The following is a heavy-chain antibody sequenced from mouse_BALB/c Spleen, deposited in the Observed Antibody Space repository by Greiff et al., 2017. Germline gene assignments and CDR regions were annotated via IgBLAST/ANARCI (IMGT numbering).Heavy chain of an antibody. CDR1: GFTFSSYT. Sequence: EVQGVESGGGLVQPGGSLKLSCAASGFTFSSYTMSWVRQTPEKRLEWVAYISNGGGSTYYPDTVKGRFTISRDNAKNTLYLQMSSLKSEDTAMYYCARGDGSRPWFAYWGQGTLVTVSA. CDR3: ARGDGSRPWFAY. V-gene: IGHV5-12-2*01. CDR2: ISNGGGST. D-gene: IGHD1-1*01. J-gene: IGHJ3*01.